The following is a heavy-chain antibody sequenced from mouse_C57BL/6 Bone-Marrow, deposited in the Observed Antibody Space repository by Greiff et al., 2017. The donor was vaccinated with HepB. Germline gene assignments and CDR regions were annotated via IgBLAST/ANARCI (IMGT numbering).Heavy chain of an antibody. D-gene: IGHD2-4*01. CDR1: GFTFSDYG. CDR2: ISNLAYSI. CDR3: ARRNDYDDPYWYFDV. V-gene: IGHV5-15*04. Sequence: DVMLVESGGGLVQPGGSLKLSCAASGFTFSDYGMAWVRQSPRKGPEWVAFISNLAYSIYYADPVTGRFTISREKAKNTLYLEMSSLRSEDTAMYYCARRNDYDDPYWYFDVWGTGTTVTVSS. J-gene: IGHJ1*03.